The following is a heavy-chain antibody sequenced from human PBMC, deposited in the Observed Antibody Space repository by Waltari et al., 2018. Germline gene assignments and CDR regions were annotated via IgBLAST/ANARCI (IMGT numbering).Heavy chain of an antibody. CDR2: IYSGGSK. D-gene: IGHD3-3*01. Sequence: EVQLLESGGGLVQPGGSLRLSCAASGFTFSSYAMSWVRQAPGKGLEWVSVIYSGGSKYYADSVKGRFTISRDNSKNTLYLQMNSLRAEDTAVYYCATGVSKYYDFWSGRDYFDYWGQGTLVTVSS. CDR1: GFTFSSYA. V-gene: IGHV3-23*03. J-gene: IGHJ4*02. CDR3: ATGVSKYYDFWSGRDYFDY.